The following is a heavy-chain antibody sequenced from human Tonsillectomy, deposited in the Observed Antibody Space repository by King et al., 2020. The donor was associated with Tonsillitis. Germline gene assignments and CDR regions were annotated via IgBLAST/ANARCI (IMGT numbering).Heavy chain of an antibody. J-gene: IGHJ4*02. CDR2: IWYDGSNK. CDR1: GFTFSYYG. CDR3: ARGTRLGYYFDY. V-gene: IGHV3-33*01. Sequence: VQLVESGGGVVQPGRSLRLSCAASGFTFSYYGMHWVRQAPGKGLEWVALIWYDGSNKDYADSVKGRFTISRDNSKNTLFLQMNSLRAEDTAVYYCARGTRLGYYFDYWGQGTLVTVSS. D-gene: IGHD6-19*01.